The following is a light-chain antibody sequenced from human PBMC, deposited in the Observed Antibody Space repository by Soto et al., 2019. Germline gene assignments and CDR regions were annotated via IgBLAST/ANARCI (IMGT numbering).Light chain of an antibody. CDR3: QQYGSSPT. V-gene: IGKV3-20*01. J-gene: IGKJ1*01. Sequence: ENVLTQSPGTLSLSPVEIATVSFRASQSVSSSYLAWYQQKPGQAPRLLIYAASSRATGIPDRFSGSGSGTDFTLTISRLETEDFAVYYCQQYGSSPTFGQGTKVDIK. CDR1: QSVSSSY. CDR2: AAS.